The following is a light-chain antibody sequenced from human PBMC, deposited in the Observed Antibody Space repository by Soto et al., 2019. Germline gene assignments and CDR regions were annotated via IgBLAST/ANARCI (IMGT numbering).Light chain of an antibody. CDR2: TAS. CDR3: HQYFIYPQT. Sequence: AIRMTQSPSSLSASTGDRVTITCRASQDIGSYLAWYQQRPGKAPRLLIYTASTLQTGVPPRFSGSGSGTEFTPTGNLLQSENFSTYYCHQYFIYPQTFGQGTKVDIK. V-gene: IGKV1-8*01. J-gene: IGKJ1*01. CDR1: QDIGSY.